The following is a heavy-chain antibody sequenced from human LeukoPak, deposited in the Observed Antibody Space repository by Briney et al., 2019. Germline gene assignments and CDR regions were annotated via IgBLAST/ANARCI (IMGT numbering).Heavy chain of an antibody. CDR2: IYTSGST. J-gene: IGHJ2*01. CDR1: GGSISSGSYY. CDR3: ARVSSIVVVPAAIDL. Sequence: SRTLSLTCTVSGGSISSGSYYWSWIRQPAGKGLEWIGHIYTSGSTNYNPSLKSRVTVSVDTSKNQFSLKLSSVTAADTAVYYCARVSSIVVVPAAIDLWGRGTLVTVSS. D-gene: IGHD2-2*01. V-gene: IGHV4-61*09.